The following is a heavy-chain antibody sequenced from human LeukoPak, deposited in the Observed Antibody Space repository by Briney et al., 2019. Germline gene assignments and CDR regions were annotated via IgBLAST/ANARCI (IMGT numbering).Heavy chain of an antibody. CDR1: GYTFTGYY. J-gene: IGHJ4*02. D-gene: IGHD2-2*01. CDR2: INPNSGGT. Sequence: GASVKVSCKASGYTFTGYYMHWVRQAPGQGLEWMGWINPNSGGTNYAQKFQGRVTMTRDTSISTAYMELSRLRSDDTAVYYCARLPDGLYQLRFDHDYWGQGTLVTVSS. CDR3: ARLPDGLYQLRFDHDY. V-gene: IGHV1-2*02.